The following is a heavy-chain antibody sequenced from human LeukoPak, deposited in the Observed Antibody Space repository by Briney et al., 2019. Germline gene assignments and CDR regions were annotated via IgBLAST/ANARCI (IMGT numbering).Heavy chain of an antibody. D-gene: IGHD4-17*01. J-gene: IGHJ4*02. CDR1: GFTFSTYW. Sequence: GGSLRLSCGASGFTFSTYWTHWVRQAPGKGLEWVSSISSSSGYIYYTDSVKGRFTISRDNAKNSLYLQMNSLRVEDTAVYYCARGNTDFDYWGQGTLVTVSS. CDR3: ARGNTDFDY. V-gene: IGHV3-21*01. CDR2: ISSSSGYI.